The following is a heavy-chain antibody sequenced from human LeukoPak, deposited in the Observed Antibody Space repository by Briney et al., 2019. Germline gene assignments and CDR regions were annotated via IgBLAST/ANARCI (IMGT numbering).Heavy chain of an antibody. CDR3: ARSCSSTSCLDY. CDR1: RFTFSSYS. V-gene: IGHV3-21*01. D-gene: IGHD2-2*01. Sequence: GGSLRLSCAASRFTFSSYSMNWVRQAPGKGLEWVSSISSSSSYIYYADSVKGRFTISRDNAKNSLYLQMNSLRAEDTAVYYCARSCSSTSCLDYWGQGTLVTVSS. J-gene: IGHJ4*02. CDR2: ISSSSSYI.